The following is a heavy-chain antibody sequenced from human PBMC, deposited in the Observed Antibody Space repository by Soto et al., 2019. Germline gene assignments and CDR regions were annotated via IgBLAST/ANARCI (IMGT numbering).Heavy chain of an antibody. CDR2: IYYSGST. J-gene: IGHJ5*02. V-gene: IGHV4-59*08. D-gene: IGHD3-10*01. CDR1: GGSISSYY. Sequence: PSETLSLTCTVSGGSISSYYWSWIRQPPGKGLEWIGYIYYSGSTNYNPSLKSRVTISVDTSKNQFSLKLSSVTAADTAVYYCVATYYYGSGGFDPWGQGTLVTVSS. CDR3: VATYYYGSGGFDP.